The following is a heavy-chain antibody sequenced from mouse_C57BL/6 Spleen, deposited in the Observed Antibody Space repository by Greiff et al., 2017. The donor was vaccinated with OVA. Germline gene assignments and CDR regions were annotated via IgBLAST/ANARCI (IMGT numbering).Heavy chain of an antibody. CDR3: ARVLYDGYYVRDAMDY. D-gene: IGHD2-3*01. Sequence: EVQLQQSGPELVKPGASVKISCKASGYTFTDYYMNWVKQSHGKSLEWIGDINPNNGGTSYNQKFKGKATLTVDKSSSTAYMELRSLTSEDSAVYYCARVLYDGYYVRDAMDYWGQGTSVTVSS. CDR1: GYTFTDYY. J-gene: IGHJ4*01. V-gene: IGHV1-26*01. CDR2: INPNNGGT.